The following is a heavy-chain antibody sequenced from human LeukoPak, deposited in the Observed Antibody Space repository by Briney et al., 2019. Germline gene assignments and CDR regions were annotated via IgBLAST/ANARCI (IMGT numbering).Heavy chain of an antibody. CDR1: GGSISTSY. Sequence: PSETLSLTCTVSGGSISTSYWSWLRQSPGKGLEWIGYIYYSGSTNYNPSLKSRVTISVDTSKNQFSLKLSSVTAADTAVYYCARHRSGWLQSSFDYWGQGTLVTVSS. CDR3: ARHRSGWLQSSFDY. J-gene: IGHJ4*02. V-gene: IGHV4-59*08. D-gene: IGHD5-24*01. CDR2: IYYSGST.